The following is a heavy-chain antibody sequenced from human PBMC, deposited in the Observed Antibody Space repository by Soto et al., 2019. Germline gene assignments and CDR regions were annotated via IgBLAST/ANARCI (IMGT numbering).Heavy chain of an antibody. CDR3: ARAKITRVGPIDY. J-gene: IGHJ4*02. D-gene: IGHD3-16*01. CDR1: GLTFSSYW. CDR2: ISSSSSYI. V-gene: IGHV3-21*01. Sequence: GGSLRRSCAASGLTFSSYWMHWVRQAPGKGLVWVSSISSSSSYIYYADSVKGRFTISRDNAKNSLYLQMNSLRAEDTAVYYCARAKITRVGPIDYWGQGTLVTVSS.